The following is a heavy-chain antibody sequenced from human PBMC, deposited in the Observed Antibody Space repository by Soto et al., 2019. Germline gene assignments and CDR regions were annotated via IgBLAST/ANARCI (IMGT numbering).Heavy chain of an antibody. CDR3: ARAPSSGAAGPDDAFDI. V-gene: IGHV3-21*01. CDR1: GFTFSSYS. D-gene: IGHD6-13*01. J-gene: IGHJ3*02. Sequence: GGSLRLSCAASGFTFSSYSMNWVRQAPGKGLEWVSSISSSSSYIYYADSVKGRFTISRDNAKNSLYLQMNSLRAEDTAVYYCARAPSSGAAGPDDAFDIWGQGTMVTVSS. CDR2: ISSSSSYI.